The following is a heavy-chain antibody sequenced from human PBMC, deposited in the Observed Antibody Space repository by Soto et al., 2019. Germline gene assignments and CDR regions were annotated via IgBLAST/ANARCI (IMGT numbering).Heavy chain of an antibody. CDR3: AKKDGTDGYYDAFDI. J-gene: IGHJ3*02. Sequence: PWGSLRLSCAVSGFTFSNYAMSWVRQAPGKGLDWVSAISGSGASTYNADSVKGRFTISRDNSKNTLYLQMNSLRAEDTALYYCAKKDGTDGYYDAFDIWGQGTMVTVSS. CDR2: ISGSGAST. CDR1: GFTFSNYA. V-gene: IGHV3-23*01. D-gene: IGHD3-22*01.